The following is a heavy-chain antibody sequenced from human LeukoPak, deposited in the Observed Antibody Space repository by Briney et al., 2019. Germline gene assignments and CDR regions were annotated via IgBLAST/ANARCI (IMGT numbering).Heavy chain of an antibody. CDR2: IYSSGTT. J-gene: IGHJ4*02. D-gene: IGHD4-17*01. Sequence: SETLSLTCTVSGGSINTYYWSWIRQPAGKGLEWIGRIYSSGTTHYNPSLKSRVTMSVDTSKNQFSLKLSSVTAADTAVYYCARSKGATVTTLFDYWGQGTLVTVSS. CDR1: GGSINTYY. CDR3: ARSKGATVTTLFDY. V-gene: IGHV4-4*07.